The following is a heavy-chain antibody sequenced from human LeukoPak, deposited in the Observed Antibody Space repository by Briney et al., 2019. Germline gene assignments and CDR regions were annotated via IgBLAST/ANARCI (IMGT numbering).Heavy chain of an antibody. D-gene: IGHD3-10*01. CDR3: ARDGSGSVTDY. CDR2: INPNSGGT. V-gene: IGHV1-2*02. CDR1: GYTFTGYY. Sequence: GASVKVSCKASGYTFTGYYMHWVRQAPGQGLEWMGGINPNSGGTDYAQKFQGRVTMTRDTSISTAYMELSRLRSHDTAVYYCARDGSGSVTDYWGQGTLVTVSS. J-gene: IGHJ4*02.